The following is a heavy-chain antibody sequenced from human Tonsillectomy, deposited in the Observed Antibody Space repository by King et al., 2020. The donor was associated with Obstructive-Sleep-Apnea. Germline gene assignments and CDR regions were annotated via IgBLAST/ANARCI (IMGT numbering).Heavy chain of an antibody. CDR1: GFTFSSYG. CDR2: ISYDGSDR. D-gene: IGHD2-21*02. V-gene: IGHV3-30*03. Sequence: VQLVESGGGVVQPGRSLRLSCAASGFTFSSYGMHWVRQAPGKGLEWVAFISYDGSDRDYADSVKGRFTISRDTSKNTLYLQMNSLRTEDTAVYYCARDGELVVTAILYFDYWGQGTLVTVSS. J-gene: IGHJ4*02. CDR3: ARDGELVVTAILYFDY.